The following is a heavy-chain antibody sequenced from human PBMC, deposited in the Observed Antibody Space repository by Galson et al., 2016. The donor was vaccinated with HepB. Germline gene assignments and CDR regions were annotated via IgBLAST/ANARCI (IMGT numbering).Heavy chain of an antibody. Sequence: SLRLSCAASGIIFRSNDMHWVRQAPGKGLEWVAAISYDGTDKYYADSVKGRFTISRDNSKNTLYLQMNGLRAEDTAVYYCAKDLDPYDSGGFYYTDYWGQGALVNVS. J-gene: IGHJ4*02. CDR2: ISYDGTDK. D-gene: IGHD3-22*01. V-gene: IGHV3-30*18. CDR1: GIIFRSND. CDR3: AKDLDPYDSGGFYYTDY.